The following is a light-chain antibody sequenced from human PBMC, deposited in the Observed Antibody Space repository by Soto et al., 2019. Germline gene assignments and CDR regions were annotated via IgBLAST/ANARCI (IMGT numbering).Light chain of an antibody. J-gene: IGKJ3*01. V-gene: IGKV3-20*01. CDR1: QSVSSSY. Sequence: EIVLTQSPGTLSLSPGERATLSCRASQSVSSSYLAWYQQNPGQAPRLLIYGASSRATGIPDRFSGSGSGTDLTLTIGRLEPEDFAVYYCQQYGSSVFTFGPGTKVDIK. CDR2: GAS. CDR3: QQYGSSVFT.